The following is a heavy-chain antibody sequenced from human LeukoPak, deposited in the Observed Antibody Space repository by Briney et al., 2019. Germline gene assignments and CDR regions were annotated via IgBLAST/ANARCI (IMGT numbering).Heavy chain of an antibody. CDR2: INHSGST. J-gene: IGHJ4*02. Sequence: KPSETLSLTCAVYGGSFSGYYWSWNRQPTGKGLEWIGEINHSGSTNYNPSLKSRVTISVDTSKNQFSLKLSSVTAADTAVYYCARGRSNGWFYWGQGTLVTVSS. CDR1: GGSFSGYY. V-gene: IGHV4-34*01. CDR3: ARGRSNGWFY. D-gene: IGHD2-8*01.